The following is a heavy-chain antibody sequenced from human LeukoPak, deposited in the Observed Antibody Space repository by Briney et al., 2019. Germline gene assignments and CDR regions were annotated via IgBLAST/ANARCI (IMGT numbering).Heavy chain of an antibody. CDR2: IEQNGSEK. D-gene: IGHD1-1*01. CDR3: ARGRMNVVY. V-gene: IGHV3-7*01. J-gene: IGHJ4*02. CDR1: EHPCSCYC. Sequence: GGYLGLLCAAPEHPCSCYCLPRFRFSRARGLEWVANIEQNGSEKYYVDSVKGRFTISRDNAKNSLYLQMNSLRAEDTAVYYCARGRMNVVYWGQGTLVTVFS.